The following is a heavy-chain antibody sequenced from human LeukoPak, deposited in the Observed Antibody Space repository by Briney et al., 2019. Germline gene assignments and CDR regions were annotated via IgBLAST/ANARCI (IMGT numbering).Heavy chain of an antibody. CDR1: GGSISSYY. V-gene: IGHV4-4*07. CDR2: TYTSGST. CDR3: ARDLPYYDFFQDYYYMDV. D-gene: IGHD3-3*01. Sequence: SETLSLTCTVSGGSISSYYWSWIRQPAGKGLEWIGRTYTSGSTNYNPSLKSRVTMSVDTSKNQFSLKLSSVTAADTAVYYCARDLPYYDFFQDYYYMDVWGKGTTVTVSS. J-gene: IGHJ6*03.